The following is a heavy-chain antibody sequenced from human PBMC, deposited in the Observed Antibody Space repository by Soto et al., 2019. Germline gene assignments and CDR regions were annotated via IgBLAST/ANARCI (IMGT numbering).Heavy chain of an antibody. J-gene: IGHJ4*02. V-gene: IGHV3-33*06. Sequence: QVQLVESGGGVVQPGTSLRLSCAASGFAFSYHGIHWVRQAPGKGLEWVAVTWSGGRGEYYADSVRGRFTISRDNSKTTVYLQMNSLRVEDTAVYYCAKDDDTSSHYSLLDFRGQGTLVPVSS. CDR1: GFAFSYHG. D-gene: IGHD3-22*01. CDR2: TWSGGRGE. CDR3: AKDDDTSSHYSLLDF.